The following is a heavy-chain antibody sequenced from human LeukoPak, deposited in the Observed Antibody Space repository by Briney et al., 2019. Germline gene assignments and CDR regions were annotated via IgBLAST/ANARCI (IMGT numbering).Heavy chain of an antibody. CDR1: GYTFTGYY. CDR3: ARDLDYGEKSEDY. Sequence: GASVKVSCKASGYTFTGYYMHWVRQAPGQGLEWLGIINLSGGSTLYPQKFQDRVTMTRDTSTSTVYMELSSLRSEDTAVYYCARDLDYGEKSEDYWGQGTLVTVSS. D-gene: IGHD4/OR15-4a*01. CDR2: INLSGGST. V-gene: IGHV1-46*01. J-gene: IGHJ4*02.